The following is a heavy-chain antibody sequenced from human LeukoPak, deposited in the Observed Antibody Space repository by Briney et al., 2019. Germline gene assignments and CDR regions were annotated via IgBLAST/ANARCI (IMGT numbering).Heavy chain of an antibody. CDR2: IYYSGST. V-gene: IGHV4-39*01. CDR3: ARGRGWYGY. CDR1: GGSISSSSYY. J-gene: IGHJ4*02. Sequence: SETLSLTCTVSGGSISSSSYYWGWIRQPPGKGLEWIGSIYYSGSTYYNPSLKSRVTISVDTSKNQFSLKLSSVTAADTAVYYCARGRGWYGYWGQGTLVTVSS. D-gene: IGHD6-19*01.